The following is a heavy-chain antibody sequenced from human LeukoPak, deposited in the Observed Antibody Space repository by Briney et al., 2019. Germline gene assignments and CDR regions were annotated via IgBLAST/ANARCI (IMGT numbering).Heavy chain of an antibody. CDR2: IYYSGST. CDR1: DGSLSSGNYY. V-gene: IGHV4-39*01. Sequence: SETLSLTCTVCDGSLSSGNYYWGWIHQPPGKGLEWIGTIYYSGSTYYNPSLESRLTISVDTSKKQFSLKLSSVTAADTAVYYCARTIELRGYTYGYFDYWGQGTLVTLSS. J-gene: IGHJ4*02. D-gene: IGHD5-18*01. CDR3: ARTIELRGYTYGYFDY.